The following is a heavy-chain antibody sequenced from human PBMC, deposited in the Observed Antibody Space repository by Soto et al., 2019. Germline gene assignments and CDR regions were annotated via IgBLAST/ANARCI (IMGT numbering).Heavy chain of an antibody. V-gene: IGHV3-30*18. CDR3: AKDLALYYGDYSFDY. J-gene: IGHJ4*02. CDR1: GFTFSSYG. D-gene: IGHD4-17*01. CDR2: ISYNGSNK. Sequence: GGSLRLSCAASGFTFSSYGMHWFRQAPGKGLEWVAVISYNGSNKYYADSVKGRFTISRDNSKNTLYLQMNSLRAEDTAVYYCAKDLALYYGDYSFDYWGQRTLVTVSS.